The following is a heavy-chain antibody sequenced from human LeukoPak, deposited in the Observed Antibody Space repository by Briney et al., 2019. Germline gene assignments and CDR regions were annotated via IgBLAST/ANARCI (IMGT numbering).Heavy chain of an antibody. V-gene: IGHV1-2*06. J-gene: IGHJ4*02. CDR3: ARDLSRLGPPTYYCDSSGWYYFDY. CDR2: INPNSGGT. Sequence: GASVKVSCKASGYTFTGYYMHWVRQAPGQGLEWMGRINPNSGGTNYAQKFQGRVTMTRDTSISTAYMELSRLRSDDTAVYYCARDLSRLGPPTYYCDSSGWYYFDYWGQGTLVTVSS. D-gene: IGHD3-22*01. CDR1: GYTFTGYY.